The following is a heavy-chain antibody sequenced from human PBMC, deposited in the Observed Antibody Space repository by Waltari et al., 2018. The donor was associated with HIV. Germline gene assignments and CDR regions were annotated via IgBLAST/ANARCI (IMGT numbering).Heavy chain of an antibody. CDR2: RKPDGSDK. Sequence: EVPVVDSGGVLVQPGEALRLSCAASGLMFSSFWMSWVRQAPGKGLEWVSSRKPDGSDKYYVDAIKGRFTVSRGNAQTSLFLEMGSLRCEDTAVYYCASPSWSLDFWGQGTTVTVSS. D-gene: IGHD1-1*01. V-gene: IGHV3-7*02. CDR3: ASPSWSLDF. CDR1: GLMFSSFW. J-gene: IGHJ6*02.